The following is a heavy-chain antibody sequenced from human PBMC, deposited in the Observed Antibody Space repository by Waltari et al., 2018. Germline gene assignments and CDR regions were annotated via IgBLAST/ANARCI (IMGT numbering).Heavy chain of an antibody. V-gene: IGHV3-23*03. CDR3: AKEPAVATGYYYYYMDV. J-gene: IGHJ6*03. Sequence: VQLLESGGGLVQPGGSLRLSCAASGFTFSSYAMRWVRQAPGKGLEWVSVIYSGGSTYYADSVKGRFTISRDNSKNTLYLQMNSLRAEDTAVYYCAKEPAVATGYYYYYMDVWGKGTTVTVSS. D-gene: IGHD5-12*01. CDR1: GFTFSSYA. CDR2: IYSGGST.